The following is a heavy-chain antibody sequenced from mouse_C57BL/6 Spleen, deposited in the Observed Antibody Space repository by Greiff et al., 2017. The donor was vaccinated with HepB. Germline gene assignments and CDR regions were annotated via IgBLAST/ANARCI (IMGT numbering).Heavy chain of an antibody. CDR1: GYAFSSYW. Sequence: QVQLQQSGAELVKPGASVKISCKASGYAFSSYWMNWVKQRPGKGLEWIGQIYPGDGDTNYNGKFKGKATLTADKSSSTAYMQLSSLTSEDSAVYFCARYPTVTTVAPFAYWGQGTLVTVSA. D-gene: IGHD1-1*01. CDR2: IYPGDGDT. J-gene: IGHJ3*01. V-gene: IGHV1-80*01. CDR3: ARYPTVTTVAPFAY.